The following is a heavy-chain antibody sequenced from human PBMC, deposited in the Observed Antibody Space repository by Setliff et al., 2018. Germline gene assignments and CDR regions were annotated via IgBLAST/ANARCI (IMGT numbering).Heavy chain of an antibody. CDR3: MSTPSGTYSTYYYYYNMDV. CDR2: IKSKADGETT. CDR1: GFTFSTYS. Sequence: PGGSLRLSCAASGFTFSTYSLIWVRQAPGTGLEWVGRIKSKADGETTDYAAPVKGRFIISRDDSKRTLYLQMNSLKNEDTALYYCMSTPSGTYSTYYYYYNMDVWGKGTQVTVSS. J-gene: IGHJ6*03. D-gene: IGHD3-10*01. V-gene: IGHV3-15*01.